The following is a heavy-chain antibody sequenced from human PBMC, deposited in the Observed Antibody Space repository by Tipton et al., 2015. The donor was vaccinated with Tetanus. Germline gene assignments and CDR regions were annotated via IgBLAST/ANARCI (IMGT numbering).Heavy chain of an antibody. J-gene: IGHJ4*02. CDR2: FYYSGST. D-gene: IGHD1-26*01. CDR3: ARDQARGARGWNYFDY. V-gene: IGHV4-31*03. Sequence: GLVKPSQTLSLTCTVSGGSITSGGYYWSWIRQHPGKGLEWIGDFYYSGSTYYNPSLKSRVTISVDTSKNQFSLKLNSVTAADTAVYYCARDQARGARGWNYFDYWGQGTLVTVSS. CDR1: GGSITSGGYY.